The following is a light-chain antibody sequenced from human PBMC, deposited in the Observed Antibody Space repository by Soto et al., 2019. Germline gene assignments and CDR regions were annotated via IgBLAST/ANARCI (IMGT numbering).Light chain of an antibody. J-gene: IGLJ1*01. Sequence: QSVLTQPASVSGSPGQSITISCTGTSSDVGSYNLVSWYQQHPGKAHKLMIYEGSKRPSGVSNRFSGSKSGNTASLTISGLQAEDEADYYCCSYAGSITLYVFGTGTKATVL. CDR3: CSYAGSITLYV. V-gene: IGLV2-23*01. CDR1: SSDVGSYNL. CDR2: EGS.